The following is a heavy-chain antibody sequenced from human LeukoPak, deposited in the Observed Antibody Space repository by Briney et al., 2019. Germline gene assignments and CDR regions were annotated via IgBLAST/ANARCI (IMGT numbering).Heavy chain of an antibody. V-gene: IGHV3-13*01. J-gene: IGHJ6*03. Sequence: GGSLRLSCAASGFTFSRYDLHWVRQATGKGLEWVSAIDSAGDTYYPDSVKGRFTISRENAKNAVYLQIDSLRAGDTAVYYCAREAGGGSPPYYYYYYMDVWGKGTTVTVSS. CDR2: IDSAGDT. CDR1: GFTFSRYD. CDR3: AREAGGGSPPYYYYYYMDV. D-gene: IGHD4-23*01.